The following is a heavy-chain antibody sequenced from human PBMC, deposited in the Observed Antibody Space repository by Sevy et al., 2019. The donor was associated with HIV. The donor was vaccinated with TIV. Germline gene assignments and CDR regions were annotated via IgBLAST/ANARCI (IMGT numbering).Heavy chain of an antibody. CDR2: IIPIFGTA. CDR1: GGTFSSYA. D-gene: IGHD3-22*01. J-gene: IGHJ6*02. Sequence: ASVKVSCKASGGTFSSYAISWVRQAPGQGLEWMGGIIPIFGTANYAQKFQGRVTITADESTSTAYMELSSLRSEDTAVYYCARSNSRGYTGGYYYYGMDVWGQGTTVTVS. CDR3: ARSNSRGYTGGYYYYGMDV. V-gene: IGHV1-69*13.